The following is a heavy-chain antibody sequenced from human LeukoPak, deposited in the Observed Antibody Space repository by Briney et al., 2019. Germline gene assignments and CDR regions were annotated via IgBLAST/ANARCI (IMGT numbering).Heavy chain of an antibody. CDR3: AREPGSGWYDAFDI. D-gene: IGHD6-19*01. CDR1: GFTFSS. V-gene: IGHV3-30*03. CDR2: ISYDGSNK. J-gene: IGHJ3*02. Sequence: GGSLRLSCAASGFTFSSMNWVRQAPGKGLEWVAVISYDGSNKYYADSVKGRFTISRDNSKNTLYLQMNSLRAEDTAVYYCAREPGSGWYDAFDIWGQGTMVTVSS.